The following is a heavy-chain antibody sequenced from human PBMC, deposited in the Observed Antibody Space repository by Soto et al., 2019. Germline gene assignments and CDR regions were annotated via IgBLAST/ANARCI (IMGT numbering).Heavy chain of an antibody. Sequence: SETLSLTCTVSGGSVSSGDYYWTWIRHPPGKGLEWIGYISDSGSTYYNPSLKSRVTISVDTSKNQFSLKLSSVTAADTAVYYCARDNTVTRRYYHYGMDVWGQGTTVTVSS. CDR2: ISDSGST. V-gene: IGHV4-30-4*01. CDR3: ARDNTVTRRYYHYGMDV. J-gene: IGHJ6*02. CDR1: GGSVSSGDYY. D-gene: IGHD4-17*01.